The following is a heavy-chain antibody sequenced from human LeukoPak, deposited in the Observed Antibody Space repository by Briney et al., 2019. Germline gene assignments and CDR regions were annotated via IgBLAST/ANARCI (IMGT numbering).Heavy chain of an antibody. CDR1: GFTFDDYT. J-gene: IGHJ6*02. CDR3: AKAWGVVLGGMDV. V-gene: IGHV3-9*01. CDR2: ISWNSGSI. Sequence: GRSLRLSCAASGFTFDDYTMHWVRQAPGEGLEGGSGISWNSGSIGYADSVKGRFTIPRDNAKNSLYLQMNSLRAEDTALYYCAKAWGVVLGGMDVWGQGTTVTVSS. D-gene: IGHD3-10*01.